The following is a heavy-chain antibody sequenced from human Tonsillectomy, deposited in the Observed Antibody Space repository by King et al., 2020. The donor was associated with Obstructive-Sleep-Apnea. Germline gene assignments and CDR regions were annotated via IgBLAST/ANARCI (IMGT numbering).Heavy chain of an antibody. CDR1: GGSISTSTYY. CDR3: AGDSSGYYYDY. V-gene: IGHV4-39*07. D-gene: IGHD3-22*01. J-gene: IGHJ4*02. Sequence: QLQESGPGLVKPSETLSLTCNVSGGSISTSTYYWGWIRQPPGKGLEWIGSIYYSGSTYYNPSLKSRVTISVDTSKNPFSLKVSSVTAADTAVYYCAGDSSGYYYDYWGQGTLVTVSS. CDR2: IYYSGST.